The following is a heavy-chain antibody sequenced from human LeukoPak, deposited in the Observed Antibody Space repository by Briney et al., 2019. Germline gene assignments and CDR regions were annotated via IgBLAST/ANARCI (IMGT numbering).Heavy chain of an antibody. Sequence: PSETLSLTCTVSGGSISSYYWSWIRQPPGKGLEWIGEINHRGSTNYNPSLKSRVTISLDTSKNQFSLKLSSVTAADTAVYYCARTVTGYYFDHWGQGTLVTVSS. D-gene: IGHD2-15*01. CDR1: GGSISSYY. V-gene: IGHV4-34*01. J-gene: IGHJ4*02. CDR3: ARTVTGYYFDH. CDR2: INHRGST.